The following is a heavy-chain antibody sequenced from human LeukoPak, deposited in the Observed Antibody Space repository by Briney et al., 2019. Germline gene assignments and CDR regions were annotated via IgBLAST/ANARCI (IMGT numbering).Heavy chain of an antibody. CDR2: IDKKDKGYATAT. J-gene: IGHJ5*02. CDR3: TRDSGTYNRFDP. CDR1: GFTFSGPA. D-gene: IGHD1-26*01. Sequence: QSGGSLRLSCAASGFTFSGPAIHWVRQSSGKGLEWVGQIDKKDKGYATATAYAASVKGRFTISRDDSINTAYLQMKSLKTEDTALYYCTRDSGTYNRFDPWGQGTLVTVSS. V-gene: IGHV3-73*01.